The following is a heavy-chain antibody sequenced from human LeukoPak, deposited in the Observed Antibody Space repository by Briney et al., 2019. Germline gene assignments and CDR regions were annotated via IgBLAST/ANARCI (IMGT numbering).Heavy chain of an antibody. CDR2: INPNSGGT. CDR1: RYTYTGYY. J-gene: IGHJ4*02. D-gene: IGHD5-18*01. Sequence: ASVKVSCQASRYTYTGYYMHWVRQAPGQGLEWMGCINPNSGGTNYAQRFQGWVTMTRDTSIRTAYMELSRLRSDDTAVYYCARQRGYSYGLDYWGQGTLVTVSS. V-gene: IGHV1-2*04. CDR3: ARQRGYSYGLDY.